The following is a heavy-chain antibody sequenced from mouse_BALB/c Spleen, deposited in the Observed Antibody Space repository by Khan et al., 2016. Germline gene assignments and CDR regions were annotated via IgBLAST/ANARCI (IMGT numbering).Heavy chain of an antibody. CDR1: GFNIKDTY. Sequence: VQLQQSGAELVKPGASVKLSCTASGFNIKDTYMHWVKQRPEQGLEWLGRIDPAHGNTKYDPKFQGKATIPADTSSNTAYLQLSSLTSEDTAVYYCAGSNYGNYEEEYTMEYWGQGTSVTVSS. D-gene: IGHD2-1*01. CDR3: AGSNYGNYEEEYTMEY. V-gene: IGHV14-3*02. CDR2: IDPAHGNT. J-gene: IGHJ4*01.